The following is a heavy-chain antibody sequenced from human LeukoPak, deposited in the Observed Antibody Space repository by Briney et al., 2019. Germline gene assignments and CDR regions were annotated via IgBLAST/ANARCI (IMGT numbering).Heavy chain of an antibody. V-gene: IGHV1-69*13. CDR1: GGTFKSFA. CDR2: IIPMFGTT. CDR3: ARDFDY. Sequence: ASVKVSCKASGGTFKSFAFGWVRQAHGQGLEWMGMIIPMFGTTEYAQKFQGRVTITADELTTTVYMELTSLISEDTAVYFCARDFDYWGQGTLVTVSS. J-gene: IGHJ4*02.